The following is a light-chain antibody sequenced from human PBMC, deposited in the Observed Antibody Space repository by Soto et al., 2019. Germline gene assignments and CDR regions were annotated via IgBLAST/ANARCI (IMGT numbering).Light chain of an antibody. CDR1: SSDVGGYHY. Sequence: QSALTQPRSVSGSPGQSVTLSCTGTSSDVGGYHYVSWYQHHPGKAPKIIIYDVNKRPSGVPDRFSGSKSGNTASLTISGLQTEDEADYYCCSSAPSNTYVFGTGTKVTVL. CDR2: DVN. J-gene: IGLJ1*01. V-gene: IGLV2-11*01. CDR3: CSSAPSNTYV.